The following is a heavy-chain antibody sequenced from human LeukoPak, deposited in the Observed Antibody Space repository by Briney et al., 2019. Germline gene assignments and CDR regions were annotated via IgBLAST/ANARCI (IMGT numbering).Heavy chain of an antibody. J-gene: IGHJ4*02. D-gene: IGHD3-10*01. V-gene: IGHV3-33*01. CDR3: ARELFDFDY. CDR1: GFTYSNYG. CDR2: IWYDGSNK. Sequence: GGSLRLSCAASGFTYSNYGMHWVRQAPGKGLEWVAVIWYDGSNKYYADSVKGRFTISRDNSKNTLYLQMNSLRAEDTAIYYCARELFDFDYWGQGTLVTVSS.